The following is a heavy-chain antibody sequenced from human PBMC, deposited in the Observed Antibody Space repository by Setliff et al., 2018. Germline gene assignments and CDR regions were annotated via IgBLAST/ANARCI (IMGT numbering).Heavy chain of an antibody. D-gene: IGHD1-26*01. Sequence: GESLKISCKASGYTFTSYWIGWVRQMPGKGLEWMGIIYPADSDAMYSPSFQGKVTISVDKFINTAYLQWSSLKATDTAMYYCARSGNQVGGDYWGQGTLVTVSS. V-gene: IGHV5-51*01. CDR3: ARSGNQVGGDY. J-gene: IGHJ4*02. CDR1: GYTFTSYW. CDR2: IYPADSDA.